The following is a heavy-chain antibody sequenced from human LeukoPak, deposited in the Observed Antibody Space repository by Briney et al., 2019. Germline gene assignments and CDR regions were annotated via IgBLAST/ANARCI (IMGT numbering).Heavy chain of an antibody. V-gene: IGHV6-1*01. CDR1: GDSVSSKSAA. CDR2: TYYRSQWYN. D-gene: IGHD1-1*01. CDR3: ARSAAGTVDY. Sequence: SQTLSLTCAISGDSVSSKSAAWNWIRQSPWRGLEWLGRTYYRSQWYNEYGVSVKSRITINPQTSKNQFSLQLNSVTPEDTAVYYCARSAAGTVDYWGQGTLVTVSS. J-gene: IGHJ4*02.